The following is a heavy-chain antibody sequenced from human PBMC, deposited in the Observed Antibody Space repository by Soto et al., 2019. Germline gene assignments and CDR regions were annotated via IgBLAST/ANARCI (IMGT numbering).Heavy chain of an antibody. CDR3: ARSGTMVRGVTDY. CDR1: GGSFSGYY. CDR2: INHSGST. Sequence: SETLSLTCAVYGGSFSGYYWSWIRQPPGKGLEWIGKINHSGSTNYNPSLKSRVTISVDTSKNQFSLKLSSVTAADTAVYYCARSGTMVRGVTDYWGQGTLVTVSS. D-gene: IGHD3-10*01. J-gene: IGHJ4*02. V-gene: IGHV4-34*01.